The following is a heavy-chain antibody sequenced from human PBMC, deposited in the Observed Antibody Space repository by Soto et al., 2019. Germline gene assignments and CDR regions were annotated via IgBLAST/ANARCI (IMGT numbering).Heavy chain of an antibody. CDR1: GGTFSSYA. Sequence: ASVKVSCKASGGTFSSYAISWVRQAPGQGLEWMGGIIPIFGTANYAQKFQGRVTITADESTSTAYMELSSLRSEDTAVYYCARGGIAAAGDYFDYWGQGTLVTVSS. CDR3: ARGGIAAAGDYFDY. J-gene: IGHJ4*02. CDR2: IIPIFGTA. D-gene: IGHD6-13*01. V-gene: IGHV1-69*13.